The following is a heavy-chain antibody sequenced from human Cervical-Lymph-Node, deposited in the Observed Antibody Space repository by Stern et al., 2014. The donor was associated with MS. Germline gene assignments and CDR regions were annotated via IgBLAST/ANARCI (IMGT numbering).Heavy chain of an antibody. V-gene: IGHV3-30*18. CDR1: GFTFRSYG. J-gene: IGHJ4*02. D-gene: IGHD5-12*01. CDR2: ISPAGSSE. CDR3: AKDYSGTINF. Sequence: DQLVESGGGVVRPGRSLRLSCAASGFTFRSYGMHWVRQAPGKGLEWVATISPAGSSEYYADSLKGRFSISRGNSNNTLYLQINSLRPEDTAVYYCAKDYSGTINFWGQGTLVTVSS.